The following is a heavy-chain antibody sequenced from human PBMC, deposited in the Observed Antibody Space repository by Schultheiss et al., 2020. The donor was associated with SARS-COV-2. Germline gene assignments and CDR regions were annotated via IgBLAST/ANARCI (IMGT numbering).Heavy chain of an antibody. CDR1: GYTFTSYG. CDR3: ARSVGIAVARSAFDI. D-gene: IGHD6-19*01. Sequence: ASVKVSCKASGYTFTSYGISWVRQAPGQGLEWMGWISAYNGNTNYAQKLQGRVTMTTDTSTSTAYMELRSLRSDDTAVYYCARSVGIAVARSAFDIWGQGTMVTVSS. V-gene: IGHV1-18*04. J-gene: IGHJ3*02. CDR2: ISAYNGNT.